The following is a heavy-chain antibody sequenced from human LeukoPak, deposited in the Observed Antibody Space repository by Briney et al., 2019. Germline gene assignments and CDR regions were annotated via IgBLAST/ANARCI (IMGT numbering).Heavy chain of an antibody. V-gene: IGHV4-30-4*01. CDR1: GGSISSGDYY. Sequence: SETLSLTCTVSGGSISSGDYYWSWIRQPPGKGLEWIGYIYYSGSTYYNPSLKSRVTISVDTCKNQFSLKLSSVTAADTAVYYCARMSSSWYFYFDYWGQGTLVTVSS. CDR2: IYYSGST. CDR3: ARMSSSWYFYFDY. D-gene: IGHD6-13*01. J-gene: IGHJ4*02.